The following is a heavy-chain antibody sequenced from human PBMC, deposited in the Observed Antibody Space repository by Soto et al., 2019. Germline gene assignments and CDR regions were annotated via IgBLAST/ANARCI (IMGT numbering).Heavy chain of an antibody. CDR1: GYTFTSYG. J-gene: IGHJ4*02. Sequence: QVQLVQSGAEVKKPGASVKVSCKASGYTFTSYGISWVRQAPGQGLEWMGWISAYNGNTNYAQKLQGRVTMTTDTSTSTAYMDLRSLRSDDTAVYYCARLRTFGGVFVSRYFDYWGQGTLVTVSS. V-gene: IGHV1-18*01. CDR3: ARLRTFGGVFVSRYFDY. CDR2: ISAYNGNT. D-gene: IGHD3-16*02.